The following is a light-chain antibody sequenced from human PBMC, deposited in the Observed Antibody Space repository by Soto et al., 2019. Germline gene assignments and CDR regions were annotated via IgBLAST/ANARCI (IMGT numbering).Light chain of an antibody. J-gene: IGLJ2*01. CDR1: SRDVGSYHY. CDR3: CSYAGTYTVI. V-gene: IGLV2-11*01. Sequence: QSALTQPRSVSGSPGQSVTISCTGTSRDVGSYHYVSWYQQFPGKVPKLMVYDSNQRPSGVPDRFSGAKSGNTASLTISGLQAEDEADYYCCSYAGTYTVIFGGGTKVTVL. CDR2: DSN.